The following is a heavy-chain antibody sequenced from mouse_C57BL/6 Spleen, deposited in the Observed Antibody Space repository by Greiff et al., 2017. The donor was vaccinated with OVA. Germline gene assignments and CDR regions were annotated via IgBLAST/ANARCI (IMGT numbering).Heavy chain of an antibody. Sequence: VQLQQPGAELVKPGASVKMSCKASGYTFTSYWITWVKQRPGQGLEWIGDIYPGSGSTNYNEKFKSKATLTVENSSSPAYMQLSSLTSEDSAVYYCARQSDQRIYDMDYWGQGTSVTVSS. CDR1: GYTFTSYW. V-gene: IGHV1-55*01. J-gene: IGHJ4*01. CDR2: IYPGSGST. CDR3: ARQSDQRIYDMDY.